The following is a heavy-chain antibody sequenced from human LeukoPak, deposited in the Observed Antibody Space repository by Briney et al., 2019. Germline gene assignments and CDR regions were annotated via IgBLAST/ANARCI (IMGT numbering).Heavy chain of an antibody. CDR3: AKDRTGYSSTWFGE. Sequence: PGGSLRLSCAASRFTFSSYGIHWVRQAPGKGLEWVAVISYDGTAKYYADSVKGRFTISRDNSNNTLYLHMNSLRTEDTALYYCAKDRTGYSSTWFGEWGQGTLVTVSS. CDR1: RFTFSSYG. V-gene: IGHV3-30*18. D-gene: IGHD6-13*01. J-gene: IGHJ4*02. CDR2: ISYDGTAK.